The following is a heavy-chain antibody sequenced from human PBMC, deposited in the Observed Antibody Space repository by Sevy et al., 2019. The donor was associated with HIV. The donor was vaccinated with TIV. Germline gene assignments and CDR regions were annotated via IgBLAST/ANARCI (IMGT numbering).Heavy chain of an antibody. CDR1: GFTFSSYG. Sequence: GGSLRLSCAASGFTFSSYGMHWVRQAPGKGLEWVAVISYDGSNKFYADSVKGRFTISRDNPKNTLYLQMNSLRADDTAVYYCAKHEAATPYYYYGMDVWGQGTPVTVSS. CDR2: ISYDGSNK. D-gene: IGHD2-15*01. CDR3: AKHEAATPYYYYGMDV. V-gene: IGHV3-30*18. J-gene: IGHJ6*02.